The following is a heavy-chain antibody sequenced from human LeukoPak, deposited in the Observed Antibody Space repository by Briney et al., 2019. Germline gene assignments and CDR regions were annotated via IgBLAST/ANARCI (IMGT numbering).Heavy chain of an antibody. D-gene: IGHD4-17*01. CDR1: GFTFSSYS. Sequence: GGSLSLSCAAPGFTFSSYSMNWVRQAPGTGLEWVSSISSSSNFIYYADSVKGRFTISRDNAKNSLYLQMNSLRAEDTAVYYCARAISDYDASDIWGQGTMVTVSS. J-gene: IGHJ3*02. V-gene: IGHV3-21*01. CDR3: ARAISDYDASDI. CDR2: ISSSSNFI.